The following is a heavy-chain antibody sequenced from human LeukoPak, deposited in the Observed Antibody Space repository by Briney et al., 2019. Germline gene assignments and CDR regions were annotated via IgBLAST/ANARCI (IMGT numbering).Heavy chain of an antibody. CDR2: INPNSGDT. J-gene: IGHJ4*02. Sequence: ASVKVSCKASGYTFTGYYMHWVRQAPGQGLEWMGRINPNSGDTNYAQKFQGRVTMTRDTSISTAYMELNRLGSDDTAVYYCAREPGGAGTTIDYWGQGTLVTVSS. CDR1: GYTFTGYY. CDR3: AREPGGAGTTIDY. V-gene: IGHV1-2*06. D-gene: IGHD1-7*01.